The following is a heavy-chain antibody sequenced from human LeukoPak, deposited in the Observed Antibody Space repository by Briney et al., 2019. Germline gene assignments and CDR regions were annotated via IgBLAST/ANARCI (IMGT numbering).Heavy chain of an antibody. Sequence: ASVKVSCKASGYTFTSYTMNWVRQAPGQGLEWMGWINTNTGSPRYAQDFTGRFVFSLDTSLSTTYLQISSLKSEDTAIYYCARTRAPYYYGAGSPDFWGQGTLVTVSS. CDR2: INTNTGSP. CDR1: GYTFTSYT. D-gene: IGHD3-10*01. CDR3: ARTRAPYYYGAGSPDF. J-gene: IGHJ4*02. V-gene: IGHV7-4-1*02.